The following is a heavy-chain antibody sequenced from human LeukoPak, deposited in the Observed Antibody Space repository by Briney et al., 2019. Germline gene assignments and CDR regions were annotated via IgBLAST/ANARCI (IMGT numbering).Heavy chain of an antibody. CDR2: ISGSGGST. CDR3: AKDYYDSSGYYLSAFDM. V-gene: IGHV3-23*01. Sequence: PGGSLRLSCAASGFTFSSYAMSWVRQAPGKGLERVSAISGSGGSTYYADSVKGRFTISRDNSKNTLYLQMNSLRAEDTAVYYCAKDYYDSSGYYLSAFDMWGQGTMVTVSS. CDR1: GFTFSSYA. D-gene: IGHD3-22*01. J-gene: IGHJ3*02.